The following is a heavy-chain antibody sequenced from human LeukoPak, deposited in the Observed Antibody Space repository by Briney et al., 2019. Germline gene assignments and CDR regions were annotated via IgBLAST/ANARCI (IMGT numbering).Heavy chain of an antibody. CDR3: ARGSKAAPGTFDY. V-gene: IGHV4-61*01. CDR1: GGSVSSSSYY. D-gene: IGHD6-13*01. CDR2: LSYSGST. J-gene: IGHJ4*02. Sequence: SETLSLTCTVSGGSVSSSSYYWSWIRQPPGKGLEWIGYLSYSGSTNYNPSLKSRVPISVDTSKNQFSLKLSSVTAADTAVYYCARGSKAAPGTFDYWGQGTLVTVSS.